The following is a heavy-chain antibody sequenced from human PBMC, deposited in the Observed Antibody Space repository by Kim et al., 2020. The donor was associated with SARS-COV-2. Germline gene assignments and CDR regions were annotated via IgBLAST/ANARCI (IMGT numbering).Heavy chain of an antibody. CDR3: ASQYSGNWGDFVY. V-gene: IGHV3-21*01. J-gene: IGHJ4*02. Sequence: GGSLRLSCAASGFTFSSYSMNWVRQAPGKGLEWVSSISSSSSYIYYADSVKGRFTISRDNAKNSLYLQMNSLRAEDTAVYYCASQYSGNWGDFVYLCQGTLVAVSS. CDR1: GFTFSSYS. CDR2: ISSSSSYI. D-gene: IGHD7-27*01.